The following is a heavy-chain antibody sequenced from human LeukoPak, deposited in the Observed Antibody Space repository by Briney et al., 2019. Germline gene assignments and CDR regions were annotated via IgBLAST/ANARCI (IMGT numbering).Heavy chain of an antibody. Sequence: GALRLSYAASGFIFSNYVMSWVRQAPGKGLEWVSGVSASGNRTYYGDSVKGRFTISRDNSKNTLYLQMNSLRAEDTAVYYCAKDLPKITIFGALQHWGQGTLVTVSS. CDR1: GFIFSNYV. V-gene: IGHV3-23*01. CDR3: AKDLPKITIFGALQH. D-gene: IGHD3-3*01. J-gene: IGHJ1*01. CDR2: VSASGNRT.